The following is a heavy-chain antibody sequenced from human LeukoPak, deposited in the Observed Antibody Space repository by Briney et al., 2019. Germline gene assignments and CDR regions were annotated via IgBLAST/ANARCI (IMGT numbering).Heavy chain of an antibody. CDR1: GFTFSSYA. CDR2: ISYDGSNK. V-gene: IGHV3-30*04. J-gene: IGHJ4*02. CDR3: AKDSAARAVDY. D-gene: IGHD3-10*01. Sequence: GGSLRLSCAASGFTFSSYAMHWVRQAPGKGLEWVAVISYDGSNKYYADSVKGRFTISRDNAKNSLYLQMNSLRAEDTAVYYCAKDSAARAVDYWGQGTLVTVSS.